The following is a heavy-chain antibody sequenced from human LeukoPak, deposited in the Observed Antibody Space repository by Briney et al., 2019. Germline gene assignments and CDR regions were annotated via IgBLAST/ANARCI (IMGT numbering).Heavy chain of an antibody. J-gene: IGHJ4*02. CDR1: GFTFSSYA. V-gene: IGHV3-23*01. D-gene: IGHD5-18*01. Sequence: GGSLRLSCAASGFTFSSYAMGWVRQAPGKGLEWVSAIRGSGDLTYYADSVKGRFTVARDNSKTTLYLQMNRLRAEDTAVYYCAKVRGYSYANEYHFDSWGQGTLVTVSS. CDR2: IRGSGDLT. CDR3: AKVRGYSYANEYHFDS.